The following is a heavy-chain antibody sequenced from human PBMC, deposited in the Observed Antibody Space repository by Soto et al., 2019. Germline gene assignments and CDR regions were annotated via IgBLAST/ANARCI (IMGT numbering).Heavy chain of an antibody. V-gene: IGHV1-69*06. Sequence: QVQLVQSGAEVKKPGSSVKVSCKASGGTFSSYAISWVRQAPGQGLEWMGGIIPIFSTANYAQKFQGRVTITADKSTSTAYMELSSLRSEDTAVYYCAVYCSSTSCYRDWFDPWGQGTLVTVSS. D-gene: IGHD2-2*02. CDR3: AVYCSSTSCYRDWFDP. CDR1: GGTFSSYA. CDR2: IIPIFSTA. J-gene: IGHJ5*02.